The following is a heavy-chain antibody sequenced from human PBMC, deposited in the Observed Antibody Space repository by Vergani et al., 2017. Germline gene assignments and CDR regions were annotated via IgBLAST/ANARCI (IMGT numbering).Heavy chain of an antibody. CDR2: IQFDGSNP. Sequence: QVQLVESGGGVVQRGGALRLSFAKSGFTLRKHDMPWIRQGPGKGLEFVAFIQFDGSNPYYADSVKGRLTLSRDFSKNTLYLQMNSLRTDDTATYYCAKHFRGWGIDYWGQGTQVIVSS. J-gene: IGHJ4*02. CDR3: AKHFRGWGIDY. V-gene: IGHV3-30*02. CDR1: GFTLRKHD. D-gene: IGHD3-16*01.